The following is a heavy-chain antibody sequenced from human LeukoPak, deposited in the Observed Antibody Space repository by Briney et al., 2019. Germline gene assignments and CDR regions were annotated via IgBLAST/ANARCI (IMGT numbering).Heavy chain of an antibody. J-gene: IGHJ5*02. Sequence: ASVKVSCKASGYTFTSYYMHWVRQAPGQGLEWMGIINPSGGSTSYAQKFQGRVTMTRDMSTSTVYMELSSLRSEDTAVYYCAREGRSSSSWLTESNWFDPWGQGILVTVSS. CDR3: AREGRSSSSWLTESNWFDP. V-gene: IGHV1-46*01. D-gene: IGHD6-6*01. CDR2: INPSGGST. CDR1: GYTFTSYY.